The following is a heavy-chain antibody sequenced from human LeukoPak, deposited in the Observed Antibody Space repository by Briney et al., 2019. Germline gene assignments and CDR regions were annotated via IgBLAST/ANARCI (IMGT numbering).Heavy chain of an antibody. D-gene: IGHD2-15*01. CDR1: GYRFTSYW. CDR2: IYPSDSDA. CDR3: ARVRATVPDAFDI. J-gene: IGHJ3*02. Sequence: GESLKISCKASGYRFTSYWLGWVRPVPGKGLELMGIIYPSDSDARYSLSFQGLVTISADKSISTAYLQWSSLKASDAAIYFCARVRATVPDAFDIWGQGTMVTVSS. V-gene: IGHV5-51*01.